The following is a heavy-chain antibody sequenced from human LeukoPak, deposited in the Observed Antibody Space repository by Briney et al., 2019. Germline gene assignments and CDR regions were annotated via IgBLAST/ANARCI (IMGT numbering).Heavy chain of an antibody. V-gene: IGHV3-7*01. CDR3: ARDNIVVVPAAIGRHYYYMDV. CDR2: IKQDGSEK. J-gene: IGHJ6*03. CDR1: GFTFSSYW. Sequence: GGSLRLSCAASGFTFSSYWMSWVRQAPGKGLEWVANIKQDGSEKYYVDSVKGRFTISRDNAKNSLYLQMNSLRAEDTAVYYCARDNIVVVPAAIGRHYYYMDVWGKGTTVTVSS. D-gene: IGHD2-2*01.